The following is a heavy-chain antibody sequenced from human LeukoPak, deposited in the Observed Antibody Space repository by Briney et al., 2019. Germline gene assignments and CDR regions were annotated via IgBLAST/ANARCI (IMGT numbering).Heavy chain of an antibody. Sequence: ASVTVSCKASGYTFTSYGISWVRQAPGQGLEWMGWISAHNGNINYAQKLQGRVTVTKDTSTNTAYMELRSLRSDDTAVYYCARDGSGYSYGYHYFDYWGQGTLVTVSS. CDR3: ARDGSGYSYGYHYFDY. CDR2: ISAHNGNI. V-gene: IGHV1-18*01. J-gene: IGHJ4*02. CDR1: GYTFTSYG. D-gene: IGHD5-18*01.